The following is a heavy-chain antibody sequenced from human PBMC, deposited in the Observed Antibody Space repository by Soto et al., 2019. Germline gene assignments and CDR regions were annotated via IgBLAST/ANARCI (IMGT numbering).Heavy chain of an antibody. CDR3: ARLGYCSGGSCYFDY. J-gene: IGHJ4*02. Sequence: SETLSLTCTVSGASISSSNHYWGWIRQPPGKGLEWIGTICYSGSTYYNSSLESRVTISVDTSKNQFSLKLSSVTAADTAVYYCARLGYCSGGSCYFDYWGQGTLVTVSS. CDR2: ICYSGST. V-gene: IGHV4-39*01. CDR1: GASISSSNHY. D-gene: IGHD2-15*01.